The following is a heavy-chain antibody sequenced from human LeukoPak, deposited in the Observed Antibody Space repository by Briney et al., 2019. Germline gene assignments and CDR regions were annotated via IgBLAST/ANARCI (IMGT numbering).Heavy chain of an antibody. CDR2: ISGSGGST. Sequence: PGGSLRLSCAASGFTFSSYAMSWVRQAPGKGLEWVSAISGSGGSTYYADSVKGRFTISRDNSKNTLYLQMNSLRAEDTAIYYCAKAAIGGYYYDSSGYYFDYWAREPWSPSPQ. V-gene: IGHV3-23*01. CDR1: GFTFSSYA. J-gene: IGHJ4*02. CDR3: AKAAIGGYYYDSSGYYFDY. D-gene: IGHD3-22*01.